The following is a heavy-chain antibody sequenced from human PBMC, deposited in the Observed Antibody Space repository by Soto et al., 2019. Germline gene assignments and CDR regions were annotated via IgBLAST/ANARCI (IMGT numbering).Heavy chain of an antibody. CDR3: AMVDVYVTPSPQDV. Sequence: QVQLVQSGAEVKNPGASVKVSCKASGYTFTRYGIGWARQAPGQGLEWMGWINTYNGNTNYAQNVQGRVTLTTETSTSTADMELRSLRSNDTAIYYCAMVDVYVTPSPQDVWGQGTTVIVSS. D-gene: IGHD3-16*01. V-gene: IGHV1-18*01. J-gene: IGHJ6*02. CDR1: GYTFTRYG. CDR2: INTYNGNT.